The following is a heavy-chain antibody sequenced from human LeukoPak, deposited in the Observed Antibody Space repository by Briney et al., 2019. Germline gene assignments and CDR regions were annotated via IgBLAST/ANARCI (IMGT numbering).Heavy chain of an antibody. V-gene: IGHV3-48*01. CDR2: IGSSSSTI. Sequence: PGGSLRLSCAASGFTFSSYSMNWVRQAPGKGLEWVAYIGSSSSTIFYADSVKGRFTISRDNAKNSLYLQMNSLRAEDTAVYYCAREGDYYGSGSYCDYWGQGTLVTVSS. CDR1: GFTFSSYS. D-gene: IGHD3-10*01. J-gene: IGHJ4*02. CDR3: AREGDYYGSGSYCDY.